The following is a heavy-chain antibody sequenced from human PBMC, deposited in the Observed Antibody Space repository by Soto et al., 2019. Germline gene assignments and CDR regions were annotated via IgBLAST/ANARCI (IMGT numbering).Heavy chain of an antibody. V-gene: IGHV1-69*01. CDR2: IIPIFGTA. D-gene: IGHD3-10*01. CDR1: GGTFSSYA. J-gene: IGHJ4*02. Sequence: QVQLVQSGAEVKKPGSSVKVSCKASGGTFSSYAISWVRQAPGQGLKWMGGIIPIFGTANYAQKFQGRVTITADEFTSTAYMELSSLRSEDTAVYYCARAQRIHYGSGHNFDYWGQGTLVTVSS. CDR3: ARAQRIHYGSGHNFDY.